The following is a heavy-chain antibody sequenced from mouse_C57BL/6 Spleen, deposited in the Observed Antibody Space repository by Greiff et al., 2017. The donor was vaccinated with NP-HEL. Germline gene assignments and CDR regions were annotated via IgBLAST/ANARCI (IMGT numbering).Heavy chain of an antibody. V-gene: IGHV5-17*01. CDR3: ARQLRGGAMDY. CDR1: GFTFSDYG. Sequence: EVKLVESGGGLVKPGGSLKLSCAASGFTFSDYGMHWVRQAPEKGLEWVAYISSGSSTIYYADTVKGRFTISRDNAKNTLFLQMTSLRSEDTAMYYCARQLRGGAMDYWGQGTSVTVSS. D-gene: IGHD1-1*01. J-gene: IGHJ4*01. CDR2: ISSGSSTI.